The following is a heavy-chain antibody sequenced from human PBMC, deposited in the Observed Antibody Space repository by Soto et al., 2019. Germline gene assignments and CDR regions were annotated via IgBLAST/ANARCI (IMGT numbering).Heavy chain of an antibody. Sequence: EVHLVESGGGLVKPGGSLRITCAASGFTFSHYTMNWVRQPPGKGLEWVSAISGNSNYIYYKDAVKGRFTISRDNAKDSLYLQMDSLTDEDTAVYYCVSDSSAPYWVQGTLVNVSS. V-gene: IGHV3-21*01. J-gene: IGHJ4*02. CDR1: GFTFSHYT. D-gene: IGHD3-22*01. CDR3: VSDSSAPY. CDR2: ISGNSNYI.